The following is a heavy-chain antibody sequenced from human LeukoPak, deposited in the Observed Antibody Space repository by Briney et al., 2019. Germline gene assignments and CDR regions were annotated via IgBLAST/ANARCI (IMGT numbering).Heavy chain of an antibody. CDR1: GGSISSGDYY. V-gene: IGHV4-30-4*08. CDR2: IYYSGST. CDR3: AGYCSGGSCYYYFDY. Sequence: PSETLSLTCTVSGGSISSGDYYWSWIRQPPGKGLEWIGYIYYSGSTYYDPSLKSRVTISVDTSKNQFSLKLSSVTAADTAVYYFAGYCSGGSCYYYFDYWGQGTLVTVSS. D-gene: IGHD2-15*01. J-gene: IGHJ4*02.